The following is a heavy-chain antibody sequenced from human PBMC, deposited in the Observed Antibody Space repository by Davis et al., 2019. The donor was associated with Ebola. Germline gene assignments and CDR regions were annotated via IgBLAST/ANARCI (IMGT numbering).Heavy chain of an antibody. CDR1: GFTFSSYG. CDR2: ISSSSSYT. J-gene: IGHJ4*02. D-gene: IGHD4-17*01. Sequence: GESLKISCAASGFTFSSYGMHWVRQAPGKGLEWVSSISSSSSYTYYADSVKGRFTISRDNAKNSLYLQMNNLRAEDTAVYYCARDRWNGYYLFDYWGQGTLVTVSS. V-gene: IGHV3-21*01. CDR3: ARDRWNGYYLFDY.